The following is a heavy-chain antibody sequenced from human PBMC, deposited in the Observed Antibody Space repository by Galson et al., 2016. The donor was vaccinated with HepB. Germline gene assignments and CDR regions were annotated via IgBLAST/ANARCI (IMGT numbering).Heavy chain of an antibody. J-gene: IGHJ6*02. CDR3: ARDPMATRYYYYGMDV. CDR1: GFTFSSYA. Sequence: SLRLSCAASGFTFSSYAMSWVRQAPGKGLELVSSISGSGRSTYYADSVKGRYAISRDNSKNTLYLQMNSLRAEDTAVYYCARDPMATRYYYYGMDVWGQGTTVTVSS. V-gene: IGHV3-23*01. CDR2: ISGSGRST. D-gene: IGHD5-24*01.